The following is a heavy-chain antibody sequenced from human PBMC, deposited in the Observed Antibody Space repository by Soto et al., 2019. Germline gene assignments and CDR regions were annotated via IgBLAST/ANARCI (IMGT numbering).Heavy chain of an antibody. Sequence: QVQLVQSGAEMKKPGASVRVSCKASGYIFSNYAMQWVRQAPGQGLEWMGWINPGNVNTKYSQRFQGRISLSRDTSASTVYVELSSLTSKDTAMYHCARVVNNFSGSGDHWSDPWGAGTLVTVSS. CDR1: GYIFSNYA. D-gene: IGHD3-10*01. CDR3: ARVVNNFSGSGDHWSDP. V-gene: IGHV1-3*01. CDR2: INPGNVNT. J-gene: IGHJ5*02.